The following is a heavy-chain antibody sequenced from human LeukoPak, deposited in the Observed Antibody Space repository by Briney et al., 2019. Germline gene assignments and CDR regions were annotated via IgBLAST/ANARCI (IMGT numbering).Heavy chain of an antibody. CDR2: IYYSGST. D-gene: IGHD3/OR15-3a*01. CDR1: GGSISSYY. Sequence: SETLSLTCTVSGGSISSYYWSWIRQPPGKGLEWIGYIYYSGSTNYNPSLKSRVTISVDTSKNQFSLKLSSVTAADTAVYYCASSDSDPYYFDYWGQGTLVTVSS. CDR3: ASSDSDPYYFDY. V-gene: IGHV4-59*08. J-gene: IGHJ4*02.